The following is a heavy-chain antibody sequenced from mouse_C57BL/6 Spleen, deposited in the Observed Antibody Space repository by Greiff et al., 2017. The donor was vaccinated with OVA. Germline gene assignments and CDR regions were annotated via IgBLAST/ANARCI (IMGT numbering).Heavy chain of an antibody. CDR3: TKGYYGSEDY. CDR1: GFNIKDDY. V-gene: IGHV14-4*01. CDR2: IDPENGDT. D-gene: IGHD1-1*01. Sequence: VQLQQSGAELVRPGASVKLSCTASGFNIKDDYMHWVKQRPEQGLEWIGWIDPENGDTEYASKFQGKATITADTSSNTAYLQLSSLTSEDTAVYYCTKGYYGSEDYWGQGTTLTVSS. J-gene: IGHJ2*01.